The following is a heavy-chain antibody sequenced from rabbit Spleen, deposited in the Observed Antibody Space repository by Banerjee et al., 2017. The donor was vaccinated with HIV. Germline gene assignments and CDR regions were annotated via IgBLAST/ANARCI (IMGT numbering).Heavy chain of an antibody. D-gene: IGHD6-1*01. Sequence: QSLEESGGDLVKPGASLTLTCTASGFSFSSYYYMCWVRQAPGKGLEWIACIYASSGSTYYASWAKGRFTIAKTSSTTVTLQMTGLTAADTATYFCARHWSPNDYAYDLWGQGTLVTVS. J-gene: IGHJ4*01. V-gene: IGHV1S40*01. CDR2: IYASSGST. CDR3: ARHWSPNDYAYDL. CDR1: GFSFSSYYY.